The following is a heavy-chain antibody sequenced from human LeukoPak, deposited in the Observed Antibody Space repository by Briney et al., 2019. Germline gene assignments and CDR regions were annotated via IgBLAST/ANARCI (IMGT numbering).Heavy chain of an antibody. CDR2: TYYRSKWYN. D-gene: IGHD6-19*01. Sequence: SQTLSLTCVVSGDSVSSKNGAWNWIRQSPSRGLEWLGRTYYRSKWYNDYAESMEGRMTISQDTSKNQYSRHLNSVTPDDTAVYYCARDFGTTGWHTFDYWGQGTLVTVSS. V-gene: IGHV6-1*01. CDR1: GDSVSSKNGA. J-gene: IGHJ4*02. CDR3: ARDFGTTGWHTFDY.